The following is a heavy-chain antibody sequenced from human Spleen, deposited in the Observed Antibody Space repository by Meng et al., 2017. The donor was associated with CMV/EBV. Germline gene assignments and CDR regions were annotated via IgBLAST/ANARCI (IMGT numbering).Heavy chain of an antibody. D-gene: IGHD2-2*01. V-gene: IGHV4-34*01. Sequence: GPLRLSCAVDGGSLSGYYWSWIRQAPGGGLEWIGEVNHRGNTNYNPSLKSRVTISVDTSKIQFSLKLTSVTAADTAVSYCARLRRIPAANQYYYGMDVWGQGTTVNVSS. CDR3: ARLRRIPAANQYYYGMDV. CDR1: GGSLSGYY. CDR2: VNHRGNT. J-gene: IGHJ6*02.